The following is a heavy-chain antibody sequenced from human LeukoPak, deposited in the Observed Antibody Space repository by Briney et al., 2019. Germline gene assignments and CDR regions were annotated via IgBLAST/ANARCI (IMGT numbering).Heavy chain of an antibody. Sequence: ASEKVSCKASGYIFTGYYIHWVRQAPGQGLEWMGWINPNSRGTNYAQKFQGRVTMTRDTSISTAYMEVSRLRSDDTAVYYCARGRRWLQPLDYWGQGTLVTVSS. CDR2: INPNSRGT. J-gene: IGHJ4*02. CDR1: GYIFTGYY. V-gene: IGHV1-2*02. CDR3: ARGRRWLQPLDY. D-gene: IGHD5-24*01.